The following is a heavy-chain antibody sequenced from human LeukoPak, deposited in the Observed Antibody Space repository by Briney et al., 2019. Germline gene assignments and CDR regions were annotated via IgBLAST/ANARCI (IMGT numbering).Heavy chain of an antibody. V-gene: IGHV4-59*01. Sequence: SETLSLTCTVSGGSISSYYWSWIRQPPGKGLEWIGYIYYSGSTNYNPSLKSRVTISVDTSKNQFSLKLSSVTAADTAVYYCAKEWASYYYYGMDVWGQGTAVIVSS. CDR2: IYYSGST. J-gene: IGHJ6*02. CDR3: AKEWASYYYYGMDV. CDR1: GGSISSYY. D-gene: IGHD1-26*01.